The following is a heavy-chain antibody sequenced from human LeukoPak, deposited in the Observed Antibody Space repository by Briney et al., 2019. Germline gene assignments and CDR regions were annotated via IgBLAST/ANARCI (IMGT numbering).Heavy chain of an antibody. J-gene: IGHJ4*02. V-gene: IGHV3-74*01. CDR3: ARRIQGMAPYYFDY. CDR1: GFTFSSYW. D-gene: IGHD5-24*01. Sequence: GGSLRLSCTASGFTFSSYWMHWVRQAPGKGLVWVSRINSDGGSTIYADSVKGRFTISRDNAKNTLYLKMNSLRAEDTAVYYCARRIQGMAPYYFDYWGQGTLFTVSS. CDR2: INSDGGST.